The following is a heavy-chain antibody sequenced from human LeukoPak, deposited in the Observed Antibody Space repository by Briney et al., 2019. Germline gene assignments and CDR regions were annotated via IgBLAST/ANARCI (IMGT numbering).Heavy chain of an antibody. CDR1: GGTFSSYA. V-gene: IGHV1-69*05. D-gene: IGHD3-22*01. CDR3: ARDQYYYDSSGYLSAAYFDY. CDR2: IIPIFGTA. J-gene: IGHJ4*02. Sequence: SVKVSCKASGGTFSSYAISLARQAPGQGLEWMGRIIPIFGTANYAQKFQGRVTITTDESTSTAYMELSSLRSEDTAVYYCARDQYYYDSSGYLSAAYFDYWGQATLVTVSS.